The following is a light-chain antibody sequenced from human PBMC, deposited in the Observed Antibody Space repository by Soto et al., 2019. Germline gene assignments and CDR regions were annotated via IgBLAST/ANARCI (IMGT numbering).Light chain of an antibody. CDR3: QQSYSTPWT. V-gene: IGKV1-39*01. J-gene: IGKJ1*01. CDR1: QSISSY. CDR2: AAS. Sequence: DIQMTQSPSSLSASVGDRVTITCRASQSISSYLNWDQQKPGKAPKLLIYAASSLQSGAPSRFSCSVSGTDFTLTISCLQPEDFATYYCQQSYSTPWTFGQGTKVEMK.